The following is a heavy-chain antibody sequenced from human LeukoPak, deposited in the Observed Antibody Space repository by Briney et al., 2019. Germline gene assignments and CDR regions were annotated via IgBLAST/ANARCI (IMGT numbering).Heavy chain of an antibody. CDR3: ARSVRTIFGVVTTPGFDY. Sequence: SETLSLTCTASGGSISSYYWSWIRQPPGKGLEWIGYIYYSGSTNYNPSLKSRVTISVDTSKNQFSLKLSSVTAADTAVYYCARSVRTIFGVVTTPGFDYWGQGTLVTVSS. V-gene: IGHV4-59*01. CDR2: IYYSGST. J-gene: IGHJ4*02. CDR1: GGSISSYY. D-gene: IGHD3-3*01.